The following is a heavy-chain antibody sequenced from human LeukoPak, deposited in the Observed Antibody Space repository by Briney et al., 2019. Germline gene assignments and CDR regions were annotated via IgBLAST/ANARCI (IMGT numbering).Heavy chain of an antibody. CDR3: ARDRDYGDYNTQDLFVY. Sequence: ASVKVSCKASGYTFTHYGISWVRQAPGQGLEWMGWISAYNGNTNYAQKLQGRVTMTTDTSTSTAYMELRSLRSDDTAVYYCARDRDYGDYNTQDLFVYWGQGTLVTVSS. D-gene: IGHD4-17*01. V-gene: IGHV1-18*01. J-gene: IGHJ4*02. CDR1: GYTFTHYG. CDR2: ISAYNGNT.